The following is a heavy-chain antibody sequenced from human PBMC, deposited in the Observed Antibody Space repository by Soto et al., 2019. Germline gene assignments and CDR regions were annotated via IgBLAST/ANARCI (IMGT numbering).Heavy chain of an antibody. V-gene: IGHV4-59*01. CDR2: IYYSGST. D-gene: IGHD1-26*01. J-gene: IGHJ4*02. Sequence: SDTLSLTCTVSGGSISSYYWSWIRQPPGKGLEWIGYIYYSGSTNYNPSLKSRVTISVDTSKNQFSLKLSSVTAADTAVYYCARVGYSGSPTAFDYWGQGTLVTVSS. CDR3: ARVGYSGSPTAFDY. CDR1: GGSISSYY.